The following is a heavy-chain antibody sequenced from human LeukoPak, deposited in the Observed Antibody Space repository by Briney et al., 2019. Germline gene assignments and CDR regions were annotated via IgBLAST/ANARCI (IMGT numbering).Heavy chain of an antibody. J-gene: IGHJ4*02. D-gene: IGHD2-2*01. CDR1: GFTFSSYS. CDR3: ARAGYCSSTSCYLDY. V-gene: IGHV3-21*01. CDR2: ISSSSSYI. Sequence: PGGSLRLSCAASGFTFSSYSMNWVRQAPGKGLEWVSSISSSSSYIYYADSVKGRFTISRDNAKNSLYLQMNSLRAEDTAVYYCARAGYCSSTSCYLDYWGQGTQVTVSS.